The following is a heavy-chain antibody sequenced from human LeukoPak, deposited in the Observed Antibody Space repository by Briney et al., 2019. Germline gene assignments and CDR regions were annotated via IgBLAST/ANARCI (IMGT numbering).Heavy chain of an antibody. D-gene: IGHD4-23*01. CDR2: IYYSGST. Sequence: SETLSLTFNVPGGSMSTNYWSWIRQPPGKGLEWIGYIYYSGSTNYNPSLKSRVTISVDTSKSQFSLKLNSVTAADTAVYYCARGTTVLTYWGQGSLVTVSS. CDR1: GGSMSTNY. CDR3: ARGTTVLTY. V-gene: IGHV4-59*01. J-gene: IGHJ4*02.